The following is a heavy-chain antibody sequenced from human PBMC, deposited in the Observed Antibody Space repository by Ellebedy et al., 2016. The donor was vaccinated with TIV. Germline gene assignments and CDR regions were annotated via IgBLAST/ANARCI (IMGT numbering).Heavy chain of an antibody. D-gene: IGHD2-2*01. CDR3: ARDLTQYASGAGLSDS. Sequence: PGGSLRLSCEASGFSFSNYAMHWVRQSPRKGLEWVAIVSFEVDKKFYIDSVKGRFTISRDNSKNTLYLDINSLGVEDSAVYYCARDLTQYASGAGLSDSWGQGTLVTVSS. CDR2: VSFEVDKK. J-gene: IGHJ4*02. CDR1: GFSFSNYA. V-gene: IGHV3-30-3*01.